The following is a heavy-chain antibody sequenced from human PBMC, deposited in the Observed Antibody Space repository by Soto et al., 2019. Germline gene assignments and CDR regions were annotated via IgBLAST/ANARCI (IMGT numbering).Heavy chain of an antibody. CDR2: IIPILGIA. J-gene: IGHJ2*01. Sequence: SGPTLVNPPASVKVSCKASGGTFSSYTISWVRQAPGQGLEWMGRIIPILGIANYAQKFQGRVTITADKSTSTAYMGLSSLRSEDTAVYYCARAHLPDYGDYLYLDLWGRGTLVTVSS. CDR1: GGTFSSYT. D-gene: IGHD4-17*01. CDR3: ARAHLPDYGDYLYLDL. V-gene: IGHV1-69*04.